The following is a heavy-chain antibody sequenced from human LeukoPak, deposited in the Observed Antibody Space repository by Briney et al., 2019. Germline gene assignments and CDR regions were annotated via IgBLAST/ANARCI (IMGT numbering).Heavy chain of an antibody. J-gene: IGHJ4*02. V-gene: IGHV3-7*04. CDR1: GFTFSSYW. CDR3: ARGGSRGSLDN. Sequence: GGSLRLSCAASGFTFSSYWMSWVRQAPGKGLEWVASIKQDGSEKYYVDSVKGRFTISRDNAKNSLYLEMNGLRVEDTAVYYCARGGSRGSLDNWGQGALVTVSS. D-gene: IGHD1-26*01. CDR2: IKQDGSEK.